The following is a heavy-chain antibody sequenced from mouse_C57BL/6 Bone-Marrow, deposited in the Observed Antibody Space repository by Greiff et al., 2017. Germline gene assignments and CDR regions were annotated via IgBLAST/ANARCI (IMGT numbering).Heavy chain of an antibody. CDR3: ARSVANWPYFDY. Sequence: EVKLVESGGGLVQPGGSLSLSCAASGFTFTDYYMSWFRQPPGKALEWLGFIRNKANGYTTEYSASVKGRFTISRDNSQSILYLQMNALRAEDSATYYCARSVANWPYFDYWGQGTTLTVSS. CDR1: GFTFTDYY. J-gene: IGHJ2*01. D-gene: IGHD1-1*02. V-gene: IGHV7-3*01. CDR2: IRNKANGYTT.